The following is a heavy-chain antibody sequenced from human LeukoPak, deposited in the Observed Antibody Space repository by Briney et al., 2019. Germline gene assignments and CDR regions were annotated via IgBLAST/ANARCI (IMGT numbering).Heavy chain of an antibody. J-gene: IGHJ6*02. Sequence: SQTLSLTCAISGDSVSNNSTTRNWIRQSPSRGLEWLGRTYYRSEWYNDYAVSVKSRITINPDTSKNQFSLQLNSVTPEDTAVYYCAKTENNWSYGMDVWGQGTTVTVSS. V-gene: IGHV6-1*01. D-gene: IGHD1-20*01. CDR1: GDSVSNNSTT. CDR3: AKTENNWSYGMDV. CDR2: TYYRSEWYN.